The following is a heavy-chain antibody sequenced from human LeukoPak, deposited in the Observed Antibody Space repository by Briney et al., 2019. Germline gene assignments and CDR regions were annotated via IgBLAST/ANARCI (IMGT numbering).Heavy chain of an antibody. J-gene: IGHJ4*02. CDR3: ARATASGSGRAYDH. D-gene: IGHD3-10*01. V-gene: IGHV4-34*01. CDR2: IHHSGGT. CDR1: GESMIGHY. Sequence: SETLSLTCAVYGESMIGHYWTWIRQPPGKRLEWIGEIHHSGGTNSNPSLKNRLTMSIDMSKHQFSLKLKSVTAADTAVYYCARATASGSGRAYDHWAQGNLVPVSS.